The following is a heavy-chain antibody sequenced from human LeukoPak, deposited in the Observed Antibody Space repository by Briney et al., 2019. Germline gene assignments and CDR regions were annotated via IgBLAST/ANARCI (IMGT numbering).Heavy chain of an antibody. CDR1: GGSISSGGHY. D-gene: IGHD3-10*01. J-gene: IGHJ4*02. CDR3: ARSNYGSGSYHNS. V-gene: IGHV4-31*03. CDR2: IYYSGTT. Sequence: TPSQTLSLTCTVSGGSISSGGHYWGWIRQHPGKGLEWIGYIYYSGTTYYNPSLQSRVTISVDTSKNQFSLKLSSVTAADTAVYYCARSNYGSGSYHNSWGQGTLVTVSS.